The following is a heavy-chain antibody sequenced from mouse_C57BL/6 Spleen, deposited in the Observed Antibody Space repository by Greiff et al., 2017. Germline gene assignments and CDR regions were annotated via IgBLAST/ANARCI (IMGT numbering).Heavy chain of an antibody. CDR2: INPSNGGT. CDR1: GYTFTSYW. CDR3: AREDYDVRWYFDV. D-gene: IGHD2-4*01. J-gene: IGHJ1*03. Sequence: QVQLQQPGTELVKPGASVKLSCKASGYTFTSYWMHWVKQRPGQGLEWIGNINPSNGGTNYNEKFKSKATLTVDKSSSTAYMQLSSLTSEDSAVYLCAREDYDVRWYFDVWGTGTTVTVSS. V-gene: IGHV1-53*01.